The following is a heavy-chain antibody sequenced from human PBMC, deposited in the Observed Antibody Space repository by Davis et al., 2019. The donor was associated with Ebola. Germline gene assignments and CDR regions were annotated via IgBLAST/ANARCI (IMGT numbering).Heavy chain of an antibody. CDR3: ARPGYSYGSFDY. Sequence: MPSETLSLTCTVSGGSISSSRYYWGWIRQPPGKGLEWIVSIYYSGSTYYNPSLKSRVTISVDTSKNQFSLKLSSVTAADTAVYYCARPGYSYGSFDYWGQGTLVTVSS. V-gene: IGHV4-39*01. J-gene: IGHJ4*02. CDR2: IYYSGST. CDR1: GGSISSSRYY. D-gene: IGHD5-18*01.